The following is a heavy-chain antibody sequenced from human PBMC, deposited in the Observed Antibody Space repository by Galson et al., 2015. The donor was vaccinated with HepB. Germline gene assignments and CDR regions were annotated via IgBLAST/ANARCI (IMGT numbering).Heavy chain of an antibody. J-gene: IGHJ4*02. CDR1: GFTVSSNY. Sequence: SLRLSCAASGFTVSSNYMSWVRQAPGKGLEWVSVIYSGGSTYYADSVKGRFTISRDNSKNTLYLQMNSLRAEDTAVYYCARVSGGRELLGFDYWGQGTLVTVSS. V-gene: IGHV3-53*01. D-gene: IGHD1-26*01. CDR3: ARVSGGRELLGFDY. CDR2: IYSGGST.